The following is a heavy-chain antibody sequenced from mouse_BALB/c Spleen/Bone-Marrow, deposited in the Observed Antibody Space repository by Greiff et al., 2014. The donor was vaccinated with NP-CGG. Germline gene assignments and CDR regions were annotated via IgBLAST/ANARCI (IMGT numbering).Heavy chain of an antibody. J-gene: IGHJ4*01. Sequence: VQLQQSGAELVKPGASVKLSCTASGFPIKYPYIPLLKQRPAQGLEWIGRIYPSNGNTKYDPKFQGKATITADTSSNTAYLQLSSLTSEDTAVYYCARWEYYARDYWGQGTSVTVSS. V-gene: IGHV14-3*02. CDR1: GFPIKYPY. D-gene: IGHD4-1*01. CDR3: ARWEYYARDY. CDR2: IYPSNGNT.